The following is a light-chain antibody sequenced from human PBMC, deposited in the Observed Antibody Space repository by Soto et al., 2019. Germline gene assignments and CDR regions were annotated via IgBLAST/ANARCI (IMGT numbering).Light chain of an antibody. CDR1: QTISTW. Sequence: IQLTQSPPTLSASVGDRVTITCRASQTISTWMAWYQQKPGKAPKLLIYAASSLQSGVPSRFSGSGSGTDFTLTISSLQPEDFATYYCQQSYSVPPTFGQGTKVDIK. CDR3: QQSYSVPPT. V-gene: IGKV1-39*01. J-gene: IGKJ1*01. CDR2: AAS.